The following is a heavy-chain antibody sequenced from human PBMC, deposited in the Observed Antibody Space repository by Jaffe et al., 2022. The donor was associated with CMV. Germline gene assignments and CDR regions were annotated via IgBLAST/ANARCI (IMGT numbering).Heavy chain of an antibody. D-gene: IGHD6-13*01. CDR1: GFTFSSYG. CDR3: ARDRISGYSSWNFDY. CDR2: IWYDGSNK. Sequence: QVQLVESGGGVVQPGRSLRLSCAASGFTFSSYGMHWVRQAPGKGLEWVAVIWYDGSNKYYADSVKGRFTISRDNSKNTLYLQMNSLRAEDTAVYYCARDRISGYSSWNFDYWGQGTLVTVSS. J-gene: IGHJ4*02. V-gene: IGHV3-33*01.